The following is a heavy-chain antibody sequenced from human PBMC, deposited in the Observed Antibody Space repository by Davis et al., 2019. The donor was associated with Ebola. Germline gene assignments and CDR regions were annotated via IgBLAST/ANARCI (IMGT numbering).Heavy chain of an antibody. CDR3: ARAGTIFGVVITPLYGMDV. V-gene: IGHV4-59*01. D-gene: IGHD3-3*01. J-gene: IGHJ6*02. CDR1: GGSISSYY. CDR2: IYYSGST. Sequence: MPSETLSLTCTVSGGSISSYYWSWIRQPPGKGLEWIGYIYYSGSTNYNPSLKSRVTISVDTSKNQFSLKLSSVTAADTAVYYCARAGTIFGVVITPLYGMDVWGQGTTVTVSS.